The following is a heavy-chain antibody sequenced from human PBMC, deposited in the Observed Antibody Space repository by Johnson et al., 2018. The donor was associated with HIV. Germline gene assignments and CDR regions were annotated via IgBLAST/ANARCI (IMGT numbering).Heavy chain of an antibody. V-gene: IGHV3-30-3*01. CDR3: AKDDRELDAFDI. CDR2: ISYDGSNK. D-gene: IGHD1-26*01. CDR1: GFTFSSYA. J-gene: IGHJ3*02. Sequence: QMLLVESGGGVVQPGRSLRLSCAASGFTFSSYAMHWVRQAPGKGLAWVAVISYDGSNKYYADSVKGRFTISRDNSKNTLYLQMNSLRAEDTAVYYCAKDDRELDAFDIWGQGTMVTVSS.